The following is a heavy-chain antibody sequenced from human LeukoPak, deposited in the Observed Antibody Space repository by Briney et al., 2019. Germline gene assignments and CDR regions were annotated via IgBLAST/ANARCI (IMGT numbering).Heavy chain of an antibody. CDR1: GYTFTSYY. CDR3: ARGSSGYDILTGYFDY. D-gene: IGHD3-9*01. V-gene: IGHV1-46*01. CDR2: INPSGGST. Sequence: ASVKVSCKASGYTFTSYYMHWVRQAPGQGLEWMGIINPSGGSTSYAQKFQGRVTMTRDMSTSTVYMELSSLRSEDTAVYYCARGSSGYDILTGYFDYWGQGTLVTVSS. J-gene: IGHJ4*02.